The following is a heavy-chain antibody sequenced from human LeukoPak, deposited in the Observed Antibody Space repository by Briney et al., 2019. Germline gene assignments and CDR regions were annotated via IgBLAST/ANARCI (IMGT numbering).Heavy chain of an antibody. Sequence: SQTLSLTCAISGDSVSSNSAAWNWIRQSPSRGPEWLGRTYYRSKWYNDYAVSVKSRITINPDTSKNQFSLQLNSVTPEDTAVYYCARATYYDSSGYYSYWGQGTLVTVSS. D-gene: IGHD3-22*01. J-gene: IGHJ4*02. CDR1: GDSVSSNSAA. CDR3: ARATYYDSSGYYSY. V-gene: IGHV6-1*01. CDR2: TYYRSKWYN.